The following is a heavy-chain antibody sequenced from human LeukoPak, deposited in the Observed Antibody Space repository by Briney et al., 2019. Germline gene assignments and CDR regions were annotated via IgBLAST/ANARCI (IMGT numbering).Heavy chain of an antibody. Sequence: SVKVSCKASGGTFSSYAISWVRRAPGQGLEWMGGIIPIFGTANYAQKFQGRVTITADKSTSTAYMELSSLRSEDTAVYYCARPNPTSSSWYVWFDPWDQGTLVTVSS. CDR3: ARPNPTSSSWYVWFDP. V-gene: IGHV1-69*06. CDR1: GGTFSSYA. D-gene: IGHD6-13*01. CDR2: IIPIFGTA. J-gene: IGHJ5*02.